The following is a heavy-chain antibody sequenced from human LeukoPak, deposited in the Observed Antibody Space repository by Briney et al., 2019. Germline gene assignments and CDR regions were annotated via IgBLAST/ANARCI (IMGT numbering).Heavy chain of an antibody. CDR1: GFTFSSYG. Sequence: PGGSLRLSCAASGFTFSSYGMHWVRQAPGKGLGWVAFIRYDGSNKYYADSVKGRFTISRDNSKNTLYLQMNSLRAEDTAVYYCAKDVIVVVPAAPGDAFDIWGQGTMVTVSS. CDR3: AKDVIVVVPAAPGDAFDI. D-gene: IGHD2-2*01. V-gene: IGHV3-30*02. CDR2: IRYDGSNK. J-gene: IGHJ3*02.